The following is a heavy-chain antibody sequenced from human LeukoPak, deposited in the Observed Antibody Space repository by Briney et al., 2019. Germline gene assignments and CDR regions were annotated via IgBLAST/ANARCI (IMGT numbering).Heavy chain of an antibody. CDR3: AKAAMGFGELWFNYYFDY. D-gene: IGHD3-10*01. Sequence: PSETLSLTCTVSGGSISSYYWSWIRQPPGKGLEWIGYIYYSGSTNYNPSLKSRVTMSVDTSKNQFSLNLSSVTAEDTAVYYCAKAAMGFGELWFNYYFDYWGQGTLVTVSS. CDR1: GGSISSYY. CDR2: IYYSGST. J-gene: IGHJ4*02. V-gene: IGHV4-59*12.